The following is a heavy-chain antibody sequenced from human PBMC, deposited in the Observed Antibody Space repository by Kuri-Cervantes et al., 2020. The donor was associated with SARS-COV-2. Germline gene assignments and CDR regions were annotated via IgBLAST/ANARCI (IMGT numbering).Heavy chain of an antibody. CDR3: TSQVPGDSSGYSFPGFDY. J-gene: IGHJ4*02. CDR2: IRSKANSYAT. CDR1: GLTFSGSA. Sequence: GESLKISCAASGLTFSGSAMHWVRQASGKGLDWVARIRSKANSYATAYAASVKGRFTISRDDSKNTAYLQMNSLKTEDTAVYYCTSQVPGDSSGYSFPGFDYWGQGTLVTVSS. D-gene: IGHD3-22*01. V-gene: IGHV3-73*01.